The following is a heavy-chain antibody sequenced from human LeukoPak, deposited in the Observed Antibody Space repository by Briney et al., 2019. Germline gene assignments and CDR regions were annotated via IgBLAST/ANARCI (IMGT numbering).Heavy chain of an antibody. CDR1: GFTFSSYG. Sequence: GGSLRLSCAASGFTFSSYGMHWVRQAPGKGLEWVAVISYDGSNKYYADSVKGRFTISRDNSKNTLYLQMNSLRAEDTAVYYCARSRRRELLRTYFDYWGQGTLVTVSS. CDR3: ARSRRRELLRTYFDY. J-gene: IGHJ4*02. V-gene: IGHV3-30*03. CDR2: ISYDGSNK. D-gene: IGHD1-26*01.